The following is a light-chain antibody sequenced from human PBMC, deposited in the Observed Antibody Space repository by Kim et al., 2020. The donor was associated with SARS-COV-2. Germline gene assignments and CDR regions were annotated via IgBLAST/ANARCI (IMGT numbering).Light chain of an antibody. CDR1: NIGDKS. CDR3: QVWDRTSDHVI. V-gene: IGLV3-21*02. CDR2: DDS. Sequence: APGQAATISCGGSNIGDKSVNWYQQKTGQAPVLVVYDDSDRPSGIPERFSGSNSENTATLTISRVEAGDEADYYCQVWDRTSDHVIFGGGTQLTVL. J-gene: IGLJ2*01.